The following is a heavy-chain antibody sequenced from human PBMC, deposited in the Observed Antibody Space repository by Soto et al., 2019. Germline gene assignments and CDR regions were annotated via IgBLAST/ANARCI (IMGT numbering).Heavy chain of an antibody. V-gene: IGHV3-33*01. J-gene: IGHJ2*01. CDR2: IWYDGSNK. Sequence: ESGGGVVQPGRSLRLSCAASGFTFSSYGMHWVRQAPGKGLEWVAVIWYDGSNKYYADSVKGRFTISRDNSKNTLYLQMNSLRAEDTAVYYCARDYQWLGDNYWYFDLWGRGTLVTVSS. CDR1: GFTFSSYG. D-gene: IGHD6-19*01. CDR3: ARDYQWLGDNYWYFDL.